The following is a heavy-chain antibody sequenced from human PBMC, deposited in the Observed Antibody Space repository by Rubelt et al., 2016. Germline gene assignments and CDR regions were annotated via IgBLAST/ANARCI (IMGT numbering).Heavy chain of an antibody. CDR3: AHSVTMVRGVITTPYFDY. Sequence: QITLKESGPTLVKSTETLTLTCTFSGFSLSTSGVGVGWIRQPPGKALEWLALIYWDDDKRYSPSLQNSLTITKETSKNQVVLKMPNMDPAEAATYYCAHSVTMVRGVITTPYFDYWGQGTLVTVSS. J-gene: IGHJ4*02. CDR2: IYWDDDK. CDR1: GFSLSTSGVG. D-gene: IGHD3-10*01. V-gene: IGHV2-5*02.